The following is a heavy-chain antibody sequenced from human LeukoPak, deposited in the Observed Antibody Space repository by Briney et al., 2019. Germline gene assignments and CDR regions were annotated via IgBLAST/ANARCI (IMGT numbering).Heavy chain of an antibody. D-gene: IGHD3-10*01. CDR2: ISAYNGNT. CDR3: ARKDYGSGSYYYFDY. CDR1: GYTFTSYG. Sequence: GASVKVSCKASGYTFTSYGISWVRQAPGQGLEWMGWISAYNGNTNYAQKLQGRVTMTTDTSTSTAYMELRSLRSDDTAVYYCARKDYGSGSYYYFDYWGQGTLVTVS. V-gene: IGHV1-18*01. J-gene: IGHJ4*02.